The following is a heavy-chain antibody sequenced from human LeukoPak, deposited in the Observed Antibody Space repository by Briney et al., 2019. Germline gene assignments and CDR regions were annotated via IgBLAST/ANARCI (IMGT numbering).Heavy chain of an antibody. Sequence: PSETLSLTCTVSGGSISSYYWSWIRQPPGKGLEWIGYTYYSGSTNYNPSLKSRVTISVDTSKNQFSLKLSSVTAADTAVYYCARRRNSGYDPWGQGTLVTVSS. J-gene: IGHJ5*02. V-gene: IGHV4-59*08. CDR2: TYYSGST. D-gene: IGHD5-12*01. CDR1: GGSISSYY. CDR3: ARRRNSGYDP.